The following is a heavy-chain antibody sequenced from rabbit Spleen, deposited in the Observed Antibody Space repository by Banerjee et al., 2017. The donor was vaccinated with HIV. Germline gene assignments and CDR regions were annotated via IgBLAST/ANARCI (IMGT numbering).Heavy chain of an antibody. J-gene: IGHJ4*01. Sequence: QEQLVESGGGLVKPGTSLTLTCKASGLDFSASYWICWVRQAPGKGLEWIACIYTGGSGSTAYASWAKGRFTISKTSSTTVTLQMTSLTAADTATYFCARGSAAMTMVITGFYFGLWGPGTLVTVS. V-gene: IGHV1S45*01. CDR3: ARGSAAMTMVITGFYFGL. CDR2: IYTGGSGST. D-gene: IGHD2-1*01. CDR1: GLDFSASYW.